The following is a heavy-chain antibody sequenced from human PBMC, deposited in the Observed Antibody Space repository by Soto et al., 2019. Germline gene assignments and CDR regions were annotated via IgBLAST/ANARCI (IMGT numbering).Heavy chain of an antibody. CDR3: ASSRTGITIFGVVVDAFDI. Sequence: EVQLVESGGGLVQPGGSLRLSCAASGFTFSSYAMHWVRQAPGKRLEYVSAISSNGGSTYYANSVKGRFTISRDNSKNTLYLQMGSLRAEDMAVYYCASSRTGITIFGVVVDAFDIWGQGTIVIVSS. J-gene: IGHJ3*02. CDR1: GFTFSSYA. CDR2: ISSNGGST. D-gene: IGHD3-3*01. V-gene: IGHV3-64*01.